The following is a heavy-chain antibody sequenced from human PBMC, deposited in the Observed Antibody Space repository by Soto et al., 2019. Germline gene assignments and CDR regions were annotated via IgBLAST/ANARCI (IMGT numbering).Heavy chain of an antibody. V-gene: IGHV1-3*01. CDR3: ARGWEPPPYVMGAFDI. CDR2: INAGNGNT. J-gene: IGHJ3*02. D-gene: IGHD1-26*01. CDR1: GYTFTSYA. Sequence: ASVKVSCKASGYTFTSYAMHWVRQAPGQRLEWMGWINAGNGNTKYSQKFQGRVTITRDTSASTAYMELSSLRSEDTAVYYCARGWEPPPYVMGAFDIWGQGTMVTVSS.